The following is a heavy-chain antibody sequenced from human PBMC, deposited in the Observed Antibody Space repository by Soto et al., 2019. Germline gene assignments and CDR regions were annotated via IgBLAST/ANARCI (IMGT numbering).Heavy chain of an antibody. V-gene: IGHV1-69*01. Sequence: QVQLVPSGSEVKNPGSSVTVSCKASGDTLSHYGVSWVRQVPGKGLEWMGGTTAILGTRDYAQKFQGRMTITSDESTTTAYMELNSLTSDDTDVYYCAAGDSSDTGDHWGQGTLVTVSS. J-gene: IGHJ4*02. CDR1: GDTLSHYG. CDR2: TTAILGTR. D-gene: IGHD5-18*01. CDR3: AAGDSSDTGDH.